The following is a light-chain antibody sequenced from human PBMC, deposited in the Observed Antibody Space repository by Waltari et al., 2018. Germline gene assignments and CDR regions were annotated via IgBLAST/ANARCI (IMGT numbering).Light chain of an antibody. CDR1: PSVSRS. V-gene: IGKV3-20*01. CDR2: GAS. J-gene: IGKJ1*01. Sequence: IVLTQSPGPLSLSPGERATLSCRASPSVSRSLAWYQQKPGQAPKLLIYGASTRATGIPDRFSGSGSGTDFSLTISSLEPEDFAIYFCQHYVRLPATFGQGTKVEIK. CDR3: QHYVRLPAT.